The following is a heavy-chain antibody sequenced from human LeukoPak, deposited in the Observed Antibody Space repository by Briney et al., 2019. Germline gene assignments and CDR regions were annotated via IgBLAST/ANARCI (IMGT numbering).Heavy chain of an antibody. CDR3: AKSVSSYGYYFYGVDV. CDR1: GFTFDEYG. V-gene: IGHV3-9*01. J-gene: IGHJ6*02. Sequence: GGSLRLSRAASGFTFDEYGMHWVRQAPGKGLEWVSHITWNSGTISYADSVKGRFTISRDNAKNSLSLQMNSLRAEDTALYYCAKSVSSYGYYFYGVDVWGQGTTVTVSS. D-gene: IGHD3-10*01. CDR2: ITWNSGTI.